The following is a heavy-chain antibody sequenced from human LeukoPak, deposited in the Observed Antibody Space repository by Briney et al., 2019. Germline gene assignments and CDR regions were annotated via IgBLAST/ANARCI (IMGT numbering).Heavy chain of an antibody. Sequence: GASVRVSCKASGYTFTGYYMHWVRQAPGQGLEWMGWINPNSGGANYAQKFQGWVTMTRDTSISTAYMELSRLRSDDTAVYYCASGSYGSGSFSDYGMDVWGQGTTVTVSS. CDR2: INPNSGGA. V-gene: IGHV1-2*04. J-gene: IGHJ6*02. CDR1: GYTFTGYY. D-gene: IGHD3-10*01. CDR3: ASGSYGSGSFSDYGMDV.